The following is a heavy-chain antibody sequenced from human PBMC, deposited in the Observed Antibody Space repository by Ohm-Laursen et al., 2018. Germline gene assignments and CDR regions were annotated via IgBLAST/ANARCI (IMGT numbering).Heavy chain of an antibody. D-gene: IGHD2-15*01. Sequence: GSLRLSCAASGFTFSSYDMHWVRQATGKGLEWVSAIGTAGDTYYPGSVKGRSTISRENAKNSLYLQMNSLRAGDTAVYYCARGQKVDWYFDLWGRGTLVTVSS. V-gene: IGHV3-13*01. J-gene: IGHJ2*01. CDR3: ARGQKVDWYFDL. CDR2: IGTAGDT. CDR1: GFTFSSYD.